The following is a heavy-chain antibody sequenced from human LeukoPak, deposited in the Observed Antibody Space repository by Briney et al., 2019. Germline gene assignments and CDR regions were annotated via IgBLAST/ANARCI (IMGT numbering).Heavy chain of an antibody. CDR2: IGTAGDT. V-gene: IGHV3-13*01. CDR3: ARAAYDSSGYMFDP. J-gene: IGHJ5*02. Sequence: GGSLRLSCAASGFTFSSYDMHWVRQATGKGLEWVSAIGTAGDTYYPGSVKGRFTISRENAKNSSYLQTNSLRAGDTAVYYCARAAYDSSGYMFDPWGQGTLVTVSS. CDR1: GFTFSSYD. D-gene: IGHD3-22*01.